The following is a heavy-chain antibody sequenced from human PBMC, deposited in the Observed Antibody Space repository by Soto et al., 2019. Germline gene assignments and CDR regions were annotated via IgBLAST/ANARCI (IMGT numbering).Heavy chain of an antibody. CDR1: GFTFSSYA. CDR3: AKTFLWRCSSSCLYFDY. Sequence: SLRLSCAASGFTFSSYAMSWVRQAPGKGLEWVSAISGSGGSTYYADSVKGRFTISRDNSKNTLYLQMNSLRAEDTAVYYCAKTFLWRCSSSCLYFDYWGQGTLVTVSS. CDR2: ISGSGGST. J-gene: IGHJ4*02. D-gene: IGHD6-13*01. V-gene: IGHV3-23*01.